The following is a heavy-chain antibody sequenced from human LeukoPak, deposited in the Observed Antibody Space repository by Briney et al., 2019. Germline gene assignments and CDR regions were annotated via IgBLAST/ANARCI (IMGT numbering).Heavy chain of an antibody. Sequence: SETLSLTCTVSGGSISSYSWSWIRQPPGKGLEWIGYIYHSGSTCYNPSLKSRVTISVDRSKNQFSLKLSSVTAADTAVYYCARADYYYDSSGYYVGGGWFDPWGQGTLVTVSS. V-gene: IGHV4-30-2*01. J-gene: IGHJ5*02. CDR1: GGSISSYS. CDR2: IYHSGST. CDR3: ARADYYYDSSGYYVGGGWFDP. D-gene: IGHD3-22*01.